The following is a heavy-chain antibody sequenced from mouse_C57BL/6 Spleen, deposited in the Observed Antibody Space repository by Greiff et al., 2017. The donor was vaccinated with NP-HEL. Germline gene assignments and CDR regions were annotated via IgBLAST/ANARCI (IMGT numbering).Heavy chain of an antibody. Sequence: QVQLQQPGAELVKPGASVKMSCKASGYTFTSYWITWVKQRSGQGLEWIGDIYPGSGSTNYNEKFKSKATLTVDTSSGTAYMQLSSLTSEDSAVYYCAMIYYGYDISFFAYWGQGTLVTVSA. CDR2: IYPGSGST. CDR3: AMIYYGYDISFFAY. V-gene: IGHV1-55*01. D-gene: IGHD2-2*01. CDR1: GYTFTSYW. J-gene: IGHJ3*01.